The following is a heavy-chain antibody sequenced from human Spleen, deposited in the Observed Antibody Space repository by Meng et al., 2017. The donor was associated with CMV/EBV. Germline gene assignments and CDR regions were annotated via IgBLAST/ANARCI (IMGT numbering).Heavy chain of an antibody. CDR3: ARALRHNWFDP. CDR1: GGSISSGDYY. J-gene: IGHJ5*02. CDR2: IYYSGST. V-gene: IGHV4-30-4*08. Sequence: EHLQESGPGLATPSQPLSLTCTVSGGSISSGDYYWSWIRQPPGKGLEWIGYIYYSGSTYYNPSLKSRVTISVDTSKNQFSLKLSSVTAADTAVYYCARALRHNWFDPWGQGTLVTVSS.